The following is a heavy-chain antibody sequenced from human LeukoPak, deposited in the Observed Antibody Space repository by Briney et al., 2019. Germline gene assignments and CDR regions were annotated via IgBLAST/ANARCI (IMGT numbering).Heavy chain of an antibody. CDR3: ARGRRWIQLWYYYGMDV. D-gene: IGHD5-18*01. CDR2: INSDGSST. J-gene: IGHJ6*02. V-gene: IGHV3-74*01. Sequence: GGSLRLSCAASGFTFSSYWMHRVRQAPGKGLVWVSRINSDGSSTSYADSVKGRFTISRDNAKNTLYLQMNSLRAEDTAVYYCARGRRWIQLWYYYGMDVWGQGTTVTVSS. CDR1: GFTFSSYW.